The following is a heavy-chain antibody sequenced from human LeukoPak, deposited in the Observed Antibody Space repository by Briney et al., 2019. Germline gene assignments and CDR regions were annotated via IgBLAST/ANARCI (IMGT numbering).Heavy chain of an antibody. V-gene: IGHV1-18*04. D-gene: IGHD5-18*01. CDR2: ISTHTGDT. Sequence: ASVKVSCKASGYTFTIYGITWVRQAPGQGLEWMGWISTHTGDTNYAQKLQARVTMNTDTSTSTAYMELRSLRSDDTAVYYCARDRRLSVDIAMAPFDYWGQGTLVTVSS. J-gene: IGHJ4*02. CDR3: ARDRRLSVDIAMAPFDY. CDR1: GYTFTIYG.